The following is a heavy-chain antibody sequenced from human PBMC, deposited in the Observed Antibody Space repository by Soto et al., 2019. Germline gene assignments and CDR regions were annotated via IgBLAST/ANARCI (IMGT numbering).Heavy chain of an antibody. J-gene: IGHJ3*02. CDR3: ARGIAVAGPNI. V-gene: IGHV4-39*07. CDR2: IYYSGST. Sequence: SETLSLTCTVSGGSISSSSYYWGWIRQPPGKGLEWIGSIYYSGSTYYNPSLKSRVTISVDTSKNQFSLKLSSVTAADTAVYYCARGIAVAGPNIWGQGTMVT. CDR1: GGSISSSSYY. D-gene: IGHD6-19*01.